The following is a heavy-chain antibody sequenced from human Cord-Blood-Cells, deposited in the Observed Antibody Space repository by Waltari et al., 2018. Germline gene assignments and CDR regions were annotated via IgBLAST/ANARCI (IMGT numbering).Heavy chain of an antibody. CDR1: GGSFRGYY. D-gene: IGHD2-21*02. V-gene: IGHV4-34*01. CDR2: INHSGST. J-gene: IGHJ4*02. CDR3: ARRHYTVVTPFDY. Sequence: QVQLQQWGAGLLKPSATLSLTCAVYGGSFRGYYWSWIRQPPGKGLEWIGEINHSGSTNYNPSLKSRVTISVDTSKNQFSLKLSSVTAADTAVYYCARRHYTVVTPFDYWGQGTLVTVSS.